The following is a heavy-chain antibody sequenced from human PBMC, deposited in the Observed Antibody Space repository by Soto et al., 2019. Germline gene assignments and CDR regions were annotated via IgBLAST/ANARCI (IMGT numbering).Heavy chain of an antibody. CDR3: AHASEYSSSSPWFDP. D-gene: IGHD6-6*01. V-gene: IGHV2-5*02. Sequence: QITLKESGPTLVKPTQTLTLTCTFSGFSLSTSGVGVGWIRQPPGKALEWLALIYWDDDKRYSPSLKSRLTITKDTSKTQVVLTMTNMDPVDTATYYCAHASEYSSSSPWFDPWGQGTLVTVSS. J-gene: IGHJ5*02. CDR1: GFSLSTSGVG. CDR2: IYWDDDK.